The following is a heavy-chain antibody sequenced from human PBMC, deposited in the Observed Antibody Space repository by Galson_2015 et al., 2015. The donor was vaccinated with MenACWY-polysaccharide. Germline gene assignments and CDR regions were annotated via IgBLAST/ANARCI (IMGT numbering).Heavy chain of an antibody. V-gene: IGHV3-30*03. Sequence: SLRLSCAASGFSFSTYDIHWVRQAPGKGLEWVAVISYDGSNKYYADSVKGRFTISRDNSKNTLYLQMNSLRAEDTAVYYCARVTHCSGGSCYSYGWIDPWGQGTLVTVSS. CDR2: ISYDGSNK. D-gene: IGHD2-15*01. CDR3: ARVTHCSGGSCYSYGWIDP. CDR1: GFSFSTYD. J-gene: IGHJ5*02.